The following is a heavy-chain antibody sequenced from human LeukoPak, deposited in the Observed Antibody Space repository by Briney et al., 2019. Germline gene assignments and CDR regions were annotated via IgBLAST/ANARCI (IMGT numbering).Heavy chain of an antibody. D-gene: IGHD6-6*01. CDR1: GITVTSDY. CDR2: IYSGDNT. V-gene: IGHV3-53*01. J-gene: IGHJ4*02. CDR3: ARGAITAARPLDY. Sequence: QSAGSLRLSCAASGITVTSDYMSWVRQAPGKGLEWVSVIYSGDNTYYADSVKGRFTISRDNSKNMVYLQMNSLRAEDTAVYYCARGAITAARPLDYWGQATLVTVSS.